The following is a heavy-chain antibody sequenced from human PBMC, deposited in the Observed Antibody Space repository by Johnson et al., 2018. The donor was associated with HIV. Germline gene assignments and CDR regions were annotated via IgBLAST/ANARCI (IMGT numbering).Heavy chain of an antibody. CDR3: M. CDR1: GFTVSSNY. D-gene: IGHD3-10*02. Sequence: VQLVESGGGVVQPGRSLRLSCAASGFTVSSNYMSWLRQAPGKALEWVSHTPGGDGGTSFADSVRGRYIISRDNSKNMSLLELGHNVRGLLGLRWAMWG. CDR2: TPGGDGGT. J-gene: IGHJ1*01. V-gene: IGHV3-66*02.